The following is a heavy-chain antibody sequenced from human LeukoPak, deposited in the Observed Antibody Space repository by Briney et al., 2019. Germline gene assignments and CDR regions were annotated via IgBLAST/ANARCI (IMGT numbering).Heavy chain of an antibody. CDR2: IYSGGST. Sequence: GGSLRLSCAASGFTVSSNYMSWVRQAPGKGLEWVSVIYSGGSTYYADSVKGRFTISRDNSKNTLYLQMNSLRAEDTAVYYCARAPLGYCSSTSCSNYFDYWGQGTPVTVSS. D-gene: IGHD2-2*01. CDR1: GFTVSSNY. V-gene: IGHV3-66*01. CDR3: ARAPLGYCSSTSCSNYFDY. J-gene: IGHJ4*02.